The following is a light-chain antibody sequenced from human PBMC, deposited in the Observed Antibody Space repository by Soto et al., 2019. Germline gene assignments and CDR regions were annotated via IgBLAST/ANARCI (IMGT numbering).Light chain of an antibody. CDR3: QQFHSYSPYT. V-gene: IGKV1-5*03. CDR1: ESISGW. Sequence: DIQMTQSPSTLSVSIGDRVTITCRASESISGWLAWYQQKPGKAPNLLIYKASSLESGVPSRFSGNGSGTEFTLTISSLQPDDFATYYCQQFHSYSPYTFGQGTKLQIK. CDR2: KAS. J-gene: IGKJ2*01.